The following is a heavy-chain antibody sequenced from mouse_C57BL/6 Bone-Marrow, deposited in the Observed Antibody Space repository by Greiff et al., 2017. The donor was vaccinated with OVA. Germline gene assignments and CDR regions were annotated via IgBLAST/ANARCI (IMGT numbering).Heavy chain of an antibody. D-gene: IGHD2-3*01. CDR3: ARDGYYYFDY. J-gene: IGHJ2*01. V-gene: IGHV1-50*01. CDR1: GYTFTSYW. Sequence: QVQLQQPGAELVKPGASVKLSCKASGYTFTSYWMQWVKQRPGQGLEWIGEIDPSGSYTNYNQKFKGKATLTVDTSSSTAYMQLSSLTSEDAAVYYCARDGYYYFDYWGQGTTLTVSS. CDR2: IDPSGSYT.